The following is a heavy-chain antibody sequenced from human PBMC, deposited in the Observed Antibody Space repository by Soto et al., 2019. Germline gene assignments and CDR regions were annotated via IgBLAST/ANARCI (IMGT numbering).Heavy chain of an antibody. J-gene: IGHJ5*02. V-gene: IGHV3-66*01. CDR2: IYSGGST. CDR1: GFTVSSNY. Sequence: PGGSLRLSCASSGFTVSSNYMSWVRQSPGKGLEWVSLIYSGGSTKYADSVKGRFTISRDNSKNTLYLQMNSLRAEDTAVYYCAREGPPLSDILTGYNWFDPWGQGTLVTVSS. D-gene: IGHD3-9*01. CDR3: AREGPPLSDILTGYNWFDP.